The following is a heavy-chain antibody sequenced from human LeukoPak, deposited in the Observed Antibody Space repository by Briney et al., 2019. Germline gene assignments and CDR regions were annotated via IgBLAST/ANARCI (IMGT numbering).Heavy chain of an antibody. D-gene: IGHD2-2*01. CDR3: ARDRYCTTTRCSDY. CDR1: GFTFSSYW. V-gene: IGHV3-74*03. Sequence: PGGSLRLSRAASGFTFSSYWMHWVRQAPGKGLVWVSRINTDGSSTTYADSVKGRFTISRDNAKNTLYLEMNSLRAEDTAVYYCARDRYCTTTRCSDYWGQGTLVTVSS. J-gene: IGHJ4*02. CDR2: INTDGSST.